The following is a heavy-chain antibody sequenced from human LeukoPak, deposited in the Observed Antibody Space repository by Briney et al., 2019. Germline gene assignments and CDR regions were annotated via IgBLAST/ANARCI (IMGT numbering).Heavy chain of an antibody. CDR3: ARLLWFGESNWFDP. D-gene: IGHD3-10*01. J-gene: IGHJ5*02. CDR2: INPNSGGT. Sequence: ASVKVSCKASGGTFSIYAISWVRQAPGQGLEWMGWINPNSGGTNYAQKFQGRVTMTRDTSISTAYMELSALRADYTAVYYCARLLWFGESNWFDPWGQGTLVTVSS. CDR1: GGTFSIYA. V-gene: IGHV1-2*02.